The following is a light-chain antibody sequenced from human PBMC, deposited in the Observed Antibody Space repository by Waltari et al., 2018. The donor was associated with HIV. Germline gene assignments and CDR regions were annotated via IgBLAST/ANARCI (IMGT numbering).Light chain of an antibody. CDR2: DVT. V-gene: IGLV2-8*01. Sequence: QSALTQPPSASGSPGQSVTISCTGTTSDIGCYNSVSWYQQHPGEAHRLIIYDVTKRPSGVPDRFSGSKSGNTASLTVSGLQAEDEAEYYCNSYAGSSKSYVFGTGTKVTVL. CDR3: NSYAGSSKSYV. CDR1: TSDIGCYNS. J-gene: IGLJ1*01.